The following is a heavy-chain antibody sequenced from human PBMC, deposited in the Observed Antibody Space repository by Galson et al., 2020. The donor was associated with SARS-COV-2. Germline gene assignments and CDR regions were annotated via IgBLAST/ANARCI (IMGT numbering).Heavy chain of an antibody. D-gene: IGHD3-10*01. CDR3: AKGTNYYGSGSDYPHIDY. Sequence: GGSLRLSCVTSGFTFSAHNMHWVRQAPGRGLEWVAFIWFDGSHTYYADSVKGRFTISRDESKNTLYLQMNSLRTEDTAVYYCAKGTNYYGSGSDYPHIDYWGQGTLVTVPS. CDR1: GFTFSAHN. CDR2: IWFDGSHT. V-gene: IGHV3-30*02. J-gene: IGHJ4*02.